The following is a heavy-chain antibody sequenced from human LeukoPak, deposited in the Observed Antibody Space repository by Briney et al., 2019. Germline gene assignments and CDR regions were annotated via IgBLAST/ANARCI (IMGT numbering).Heavy chain of an antibody. CDR1: GGSISSYY. CDR2: IYTSGTT. D-gene: IGHD4-17*01. Sequence: SETLSLACTVSGGSISSYYWSWIRQPAGKGLEWIGRIYTSGTTHYNPSLKSRVTMSVDTSKNQFSLKLSSVTAADTAVYYCARLSTVTTSFDYWGQGTLVTVSS. CDR3: ARLSTVTTSFDY. V-gene: IGHV4-4*07. J-gene: IGHJ4*02.